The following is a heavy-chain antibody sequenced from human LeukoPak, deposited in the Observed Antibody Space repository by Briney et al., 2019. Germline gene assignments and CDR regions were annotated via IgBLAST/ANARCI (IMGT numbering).Heavy chain of an antibody. D-gene: IGHD3-10*01. V-gene: IGHV3-48*04. CDR3: ARGVKVRGVNYYGMDV. CDR2: INSSSSTI. CDR1: GFTFSTYS. J-gene: IGHJ6*02. Sequence: GGSLRLSCAASGFTFSTYSMNWVRQAPGKGLEWVSYINSSSSTIFYADSVKGRFTMSRDDAKNSLYLQMNSLRAEDTAVYYCARGVKVRGVNYYGMDVWGQGTTVTVSS.